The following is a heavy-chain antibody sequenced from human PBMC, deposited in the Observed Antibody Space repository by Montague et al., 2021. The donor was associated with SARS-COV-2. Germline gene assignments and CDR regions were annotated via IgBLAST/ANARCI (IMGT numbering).Heavy chain of an antibody. V-gene: IGHV4-59*08. CDR3: ARQYSATFPAVS. Sequence: SETLSLTCTVSGGSISSFYWSWFRQPSGKGLEWIGYITDSGSTNYNPSLTSRFTMSVDTSKNQFSLKVNSVTAADTAVYYCARQYSATFPAVSWGQGTLVTVSS. CDR1: GGSISSFY. D-gene: IGHD2-15*01. J-gene: IGHJ5*02. CDR2: ITDSGST.